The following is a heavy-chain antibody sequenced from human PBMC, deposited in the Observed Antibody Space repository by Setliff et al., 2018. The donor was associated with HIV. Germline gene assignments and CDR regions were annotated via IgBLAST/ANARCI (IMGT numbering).Heavy chain of an antibody. CDR1: GGSFSTYY. J-gene: IGHJ3*02. CDR3: ERPNSIKGYSYGPDAFDI. Sequence: PSETLSLTCTVSGGSFSTYYWSWIRQPPGKGLEWIGYIFYSGSTNYNPSLKSRVTISVDSSKNQFSLNLTSVTPADTAVYYCERPNSIKGYSYGPDAFDIWGQGTMVTVSS. V-gene: IGHV4-59*12. CDR2: IFYSGST. D-gene: IGHD5-18*01.